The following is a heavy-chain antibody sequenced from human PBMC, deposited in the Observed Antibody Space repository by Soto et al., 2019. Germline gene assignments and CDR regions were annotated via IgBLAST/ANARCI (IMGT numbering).Heavy chain of an antibody. CDR3: VNSGVVTAINTYYYYGMDV. CDR2: ISGSGGST. V-gene: IGHV3-23*01. CDR1: GFTFSSYA. J-gene: IGHJ6*02. D-gene: IGHD2-21*02. Sequence: EVQLLESGGGLVQPGGSLRLSCAASGFTFSSYAMSWVRQAPGKGLEWVSAISGSGGSTYYADSVKGRFTISRDNSKNTLYLQMNSLRAEDTAVYYCVNSGVVTAINTYYYYGMDVWGQGTTVTVSS.